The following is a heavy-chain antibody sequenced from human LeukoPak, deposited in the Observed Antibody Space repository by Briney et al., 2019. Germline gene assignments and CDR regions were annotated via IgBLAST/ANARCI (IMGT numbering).Heavy chain of an antibody. CDR3: ARALSGSYLDY. Sequence: SVTVSFTASGGTFSSYAISWVRQAPGQGLEWMGRIIPILGIANYAQKFQGRVTITADKSTSTAYMELSSLRSEDTAVYYCARALSGSYLDYWGQGTLVTVSS. J-gene: IGHJ4*02. CDR1: GGTFSSYA. D-gene: IGHD1-26*01. CDR2: IIPILGIA. V-gene: IGHV1-69*04.